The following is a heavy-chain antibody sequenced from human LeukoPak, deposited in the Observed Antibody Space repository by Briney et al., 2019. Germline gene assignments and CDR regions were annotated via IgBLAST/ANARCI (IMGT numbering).Heavy chain of an antibody. CDR3: ARVICSSTSCYGDDAFDI. J-gene: IGHJ3*02. V-gene: IGHV4-39*01. CDR1: DNSISSSSYY. D-gene: IGHD2-2*01. CDR2: IYYSGST. Sequence: SETLSLTCTVSDNSISSSSYYWGWIRQPPGKGLEWIVSIYYSGSTYYNPSLNSRVTISVDTSKNQFSLKLSSVTAADTAVYYCARVICSSTSCYGDDAFDIWGQGTMVTVSS.